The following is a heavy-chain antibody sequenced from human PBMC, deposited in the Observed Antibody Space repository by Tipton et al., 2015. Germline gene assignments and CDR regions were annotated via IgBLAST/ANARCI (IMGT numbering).Heavy chain of an antibody. CDR2: IYSGGST. J-gene: IGHJ4*02. D-gene: IGHD6-13*01. Sequence: SLRLSCAASGFTVSSNYMSWVRQAPGKGLEWVSVIYSGGSTYYADSVKGRFTISRDNARNSLYLQMNSLRVEDTAVYYCATEGIRSSWYGSFEYWGQGPLVPVSP. V-gene: IGHV3-53*01. CDR3: ATEGIRSSWYGSFEY. CDR1: GFTVSSNY.